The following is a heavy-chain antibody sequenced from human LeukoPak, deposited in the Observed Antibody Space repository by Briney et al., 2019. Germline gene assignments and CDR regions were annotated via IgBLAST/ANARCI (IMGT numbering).Heavy chain of an antibody. V-gene: IGHV4-39*01. CDR3: AGRIAAAGAFDY. CDR2: IYYSGST. CDR1: GGSISSSSYY. J-gene: IGHJ4*02. D-gene: IGHD6-13*01. Sequence: SETLSLTCTVSGGSISSSSYYWGWIRQPAGKGLEWIGSIYYSGSTYYNPSLKSRVTISVDTSKNQFSLKLSSVTAADTAVYYCAGRIAAAGAFDYWGQGTLVTASS.